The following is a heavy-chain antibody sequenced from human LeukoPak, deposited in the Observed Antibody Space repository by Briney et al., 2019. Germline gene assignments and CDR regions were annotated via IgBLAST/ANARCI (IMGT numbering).Heavy chain of an antibody. J-gene: IGHJ4*02. CDR3: ARDCWDYGSGSYCGINY. CDR1: GFTFSSHT. Sequence: GGSLRLSCAASGFTFSSHTMSWVRQAPGKGLEWVSSISSSTTYTYYADSVKGRFTISRDNAKNSLYLQMNSLRAEDTAVYYCARDCWDYGSGSYCGINYWGQGTLVTVSS. CDR2: ISSSTTYT. V-gene: IGHV3-21*01. D-gene: IGHD3-10*01.